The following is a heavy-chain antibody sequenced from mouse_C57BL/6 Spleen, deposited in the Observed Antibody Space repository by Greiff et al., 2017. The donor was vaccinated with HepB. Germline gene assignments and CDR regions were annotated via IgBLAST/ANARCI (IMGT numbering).Heavy chain of an antibody. V-gene: IGHV1-59*01. CDR3: ASGVGYYGPAWFAY. D-gene: IGHD1-2*01. CDR2: IDPSDSYT. Sequence: QVQLQQPGAELVRPGTSVKLSCKASGYTFTSYWMHWVKQRPGQGLEWIGVIDPSDSYTNYNQKFKGKATLTVDTSSSTAYMQLSSLTSEDSAVYYCASGVGYYGPAWFAYWGQGTLVTVSA. J-gene: IGHJ3*01. CDR1: GYTFTSYW.